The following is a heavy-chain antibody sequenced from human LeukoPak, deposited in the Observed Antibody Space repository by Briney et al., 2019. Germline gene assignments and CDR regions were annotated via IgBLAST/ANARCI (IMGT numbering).Heavy chain of an antibody. CDR2: ISAYNGNT. V-gene: IGHV1-18*01. CDR1: EYTFTRYD. D-gene: IGHD3-3*01. J-gene: IGHJ3*02. Sequence: GASVKVSCKAAEYTFTRYDISWVRRAPEQGLEWIGWISAYNGNTNYAQKLQGRVTMTTDTSTSTAYMELRSLRSDDTAVYYCARVYYDFWSGYEYDAFDIWGQGTMVTVSS. CDR3: ARVYYDFWSGYEYDAFDI.